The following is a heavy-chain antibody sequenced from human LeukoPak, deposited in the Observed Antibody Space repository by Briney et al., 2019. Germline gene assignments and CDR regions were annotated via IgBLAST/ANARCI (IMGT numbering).Heavy chain of an antibody. CDR1: GGSISSYY. D-gene: IGHD1-26*01. CDR3: ARESASGSYYGAFDI. Sequence: PSETLSLTCTVSGGSISSYYWSWIRQPAGKGLERIGRIYTSGSTNYNPSLKSRVTMSVDTSKNQFSLKLSSVTAADTAVYYCARESASGSYYGAFDIWGQGTMVTVSS. V-gene: IGHV4-4*07. CDR2: IYTSGST. J-gene: IGHJ3*02.